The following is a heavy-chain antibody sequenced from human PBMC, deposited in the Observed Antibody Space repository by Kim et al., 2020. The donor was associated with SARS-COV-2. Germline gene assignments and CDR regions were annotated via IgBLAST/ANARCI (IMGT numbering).Heavy chain of an antibody. CDR2: IYNTGST. V-gene: IGHV4-39*01. J-gene: IGHJ6*02. D-gene: IGHD2-21*01. Sequence: SETLSLTCTVSGDSISSSHFHWGWLRQPPGKGLEWIGTIYNTGSTYYNPSLKSRVTISVDTSKNQFSLKLTSVIAADTAMYYCGRCGLAAVTWGPYYYYAMDVWGQGTTVTVSS. CDR3: GRCGLAAVTWGPYYYYAMDV. CDR1: GDSISSSHFH.